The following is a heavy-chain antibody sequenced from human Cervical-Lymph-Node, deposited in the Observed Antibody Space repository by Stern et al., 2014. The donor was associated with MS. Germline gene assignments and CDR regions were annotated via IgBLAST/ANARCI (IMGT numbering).Heavy chain of an antibody. V-gene: IGHV1-69*01. Sequence: VQLVESGAEVKKPGSSVKVSCHTSGGTFHVYAINWLRQAPEQGLEWMGGIIPIIGIANYAQKFQGRVTITADESTRTSSMQLSSLTSNDTAVYYCARDGRHTNNYGLDVWGQGTTVTVSS. CDR2: IIPIIGIA. J-gene: IGHJ6*02. CDR3: ARDGRHTNNYGLDV. CDR1: GGTFHVYA.